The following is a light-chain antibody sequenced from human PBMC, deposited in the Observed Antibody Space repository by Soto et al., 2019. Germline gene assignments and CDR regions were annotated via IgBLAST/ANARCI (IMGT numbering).Light chain of an antibody. J-gene: IGKJ2*01. Sequence: EIVMTQSPATLSVSPGERATLSSRASQSVSTNLAWYQQKPGQAPRLLIYGASTRATGIPGRFSGSGSGTEFTLTISSLQSEDFAVYYCQQYNNWPPYTFGQGTKLEIK. CDR1: QSVSTN. CDR2: GAS. V-gene: IGKV3-15*01. CDR3: QQYNNWPPYT.